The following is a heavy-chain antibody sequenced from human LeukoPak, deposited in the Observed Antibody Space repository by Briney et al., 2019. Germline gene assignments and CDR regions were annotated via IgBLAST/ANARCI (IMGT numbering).Heavy chain of an antibody. CDR2: IIPILGIA. J-gene: IGHJ3*02. V-gene: IGHV1-69*04. D-gene: IGHD2-15*01. CDR3: ARARCSGGSCYSRTDAFDI. CDR1: GYIFTGYY. Sequence: SVKVSCKASGYIFTGYYMHWVRQAPGQGLEWMGRIIPILGIANYAQKFQGRVTITADKSTSTAYMELSSLRSEDTAVYYCARARCSGGSCYSRTDAFDIWGQGTMVTVSS.